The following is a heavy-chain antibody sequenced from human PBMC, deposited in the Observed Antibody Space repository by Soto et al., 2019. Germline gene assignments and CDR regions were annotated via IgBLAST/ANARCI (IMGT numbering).Heavy chain of an antibody. V-gene: IGHV1-18*01. CDR3: ARGGLSSSLGDWFDP. CDR2: ISAYNGNT. J-gene: IGHJ5*02. D-gene: IGHD6-13*01. Sequence: ASVKVSCKASGYTFTSYGISWVRQAPGQGLEWMGWISAYNGNTNYAQKLQGRVTMTTDTSTSTAYMELRSLRPDDTAVYYCARGGLSSSLGDWFDPWGQGTLVTVSS. CDR1: GYTFTSYG.